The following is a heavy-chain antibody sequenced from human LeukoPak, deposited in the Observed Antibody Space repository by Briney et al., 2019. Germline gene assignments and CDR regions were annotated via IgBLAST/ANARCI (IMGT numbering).Heavy chain of an antibody. V-gene: IGHV3-30*02. CDR2: VRYDGGNE. D-gene: IGHD3-22*01. CDR1: GFTFNRRG. Sequence: GGSLRLSCAASGFTFNRRGMHWVRQAPGKGLEWVAFVRYDGGNEYYGDSVRGRFTISRDDFRNTLSLYMASLTPEDTAVYYCAKDGDDCIDSWGQGTLVTVSS. CDR3: AKDGDDCIDS. J-gene: IGHJ4*02.